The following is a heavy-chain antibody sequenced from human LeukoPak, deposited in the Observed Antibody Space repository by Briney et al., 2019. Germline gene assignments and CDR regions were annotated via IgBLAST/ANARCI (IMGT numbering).Heavy chain of an antibody. CDR2: IYYGGST. V-gene: IGHV4-39*07. Sequence: SETLSLTCTVSGGSISSDSYYWGWIRQPPGKGLEWIGSIYYGGSTYYNPSLKSRVTISIDTSKNQFSLKLISVTAADTAVYYCARHGIGDGWANAFDIWGQGTMVTVSS. J-gene: IGHJ3*02. CDR3: ARHGIGDGWANAFDI. D-gene: IGHD3-10*01. CDR1: GGSISSDSYY.